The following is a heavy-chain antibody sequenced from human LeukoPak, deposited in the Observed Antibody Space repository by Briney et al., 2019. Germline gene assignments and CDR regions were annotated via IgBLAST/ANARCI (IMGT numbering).Heavy chain of an antibody. J-gene: IGHJ4*02. CDR1: GGSISNYC. Sequence: TSENLSLTCTVSGGSISNYCWSWIRQSPGKGLEWIGYVYNSEGTNYNPSLKSRVAISLDTSKNQFSLKLRSVTAADTAVYYCAREGDPQWLVPVYWGQGILVAVSS. V-gene: IGHV4-59*01. CDR2: VYNSEGT. D-gene: IGHD6-19*01. CDR3: AREGDPQWLVPVY.